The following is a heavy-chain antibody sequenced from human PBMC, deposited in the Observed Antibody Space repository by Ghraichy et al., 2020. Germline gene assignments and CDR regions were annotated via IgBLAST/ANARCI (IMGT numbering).Heavy chain of an antibody. CDR2: INPNSGDT. J-gene: IGHJ6*02. V-gene: IGHV1-2*06. Sequence: ASVKVSCKASGYNFTNFYIHWERQAPGQGLEWMGRINPNSGDTLFAHKFQGRVTVTGDTSISTAYLDLTSLTSDDTAVYFCAREARIAMESTDYYFGFDVWGPGTIFTVSS. D-gene: IGHD6-13*01. CDR3: AREARIAMESTDYYFGFDV. CDR1: GYNFTNFY.